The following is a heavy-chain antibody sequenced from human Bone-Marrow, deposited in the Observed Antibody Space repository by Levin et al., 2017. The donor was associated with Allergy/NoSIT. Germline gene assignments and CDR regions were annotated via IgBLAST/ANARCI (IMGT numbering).Heavy chain of an antibody. CDR1: GFTFSKYG. CDR2: ISSGGSQK. J-gene: IGHJ5*02. V-gene: IGHV3-30*12. Sequence: GESLKISCAASGFTFSKYGMHWVRQAPGKGLEWMALISSGGSQKYYSHSVKGRFTISRDNSKNTLFLQMNNLRVEDTATYYCARDPDSSDYDDDDSARDWFDAWGQGTLVTVSS. D-gene: IGHD4-17*01. CDR3: ARDPDSSDYDDDDSARDWFDA.